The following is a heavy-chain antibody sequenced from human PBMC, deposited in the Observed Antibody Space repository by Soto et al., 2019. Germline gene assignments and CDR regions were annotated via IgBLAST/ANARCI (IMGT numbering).Heavy chain of an antibody. Sequence: EVQLVESGGGVVQPGRSLRLSCAASGFTFDDYAMHWVRQAPGKGLEWVSGISWNSGSIGYADSVKGRFTISRDNAKNSLYLQRNSLRAEDTAWYYCAKDSRSGYQNRYKWFDPWGKVTLVTVFS. J-gene: IGHJ5*02. D-gene: IGHD3-3*01. CDR2: ISWNSGSI. CDR3: AKDSRSGYQNRYKWFDP. V-gene: IGHV3-9*01. CDR1: GFTFDDYA.